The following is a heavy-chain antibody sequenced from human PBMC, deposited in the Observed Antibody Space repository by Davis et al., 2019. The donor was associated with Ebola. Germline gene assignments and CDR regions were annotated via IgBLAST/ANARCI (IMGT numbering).Heavy chain of an antibody. D-gene: IGHD3-3*01. CDR1: GFTFSTYD. CDR2: IGTAGDT. J-gene: IGHJ4*02. CDR3: ARDVYYDFWSGYPFDY. Sequence: GGSLRLSCAASGFTFSTYDMHWVRQATGKGLEWVSAIGTAGDTYYPGSVKGRFTISRDNAKNSLYLQMNSLRAEDTAVYYCARDVYYDFWSGYPFDYWGQGTLVTVSS. V-gene: IGHV3-13*01.